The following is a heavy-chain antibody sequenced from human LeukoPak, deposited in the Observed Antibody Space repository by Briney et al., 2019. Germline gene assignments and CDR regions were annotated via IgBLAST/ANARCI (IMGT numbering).Heavy chain of an antibody. J-gene: IGHJ4*02. CDR2: IWYDGSNK. Sequence: PGGSLGLPCAASGFTFSSYGMHWVRQAPGKGLEWVAVIWYDGSNKYYADSVKGRFTISRDNSKNTLYLQMNSLRAEDTAVYYCAREDGTLDYWGQGTLVTVSS. CDR3: AREDGTLDY. V-gene: IGHV3-33*01. CDR1: GFTFSSYG.